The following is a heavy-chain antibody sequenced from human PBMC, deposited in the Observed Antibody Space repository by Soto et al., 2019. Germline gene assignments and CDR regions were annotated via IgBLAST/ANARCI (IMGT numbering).Heavy chain of an antibody. D-gene: IGHD2-15*01. J-gene: IGHJ6*03. CDR3: ARGFRDIVVVVAATNYYHYMDV. V-gene: IGHV4-34*01. CDR2: INHTGST. Sequence: EINHTGSTNYNPSLKSRVTISVDTSKNQFSLKLSSVTAADTAVYYCARGFRDIVVVVAATNYYHYMDVWGKGTTVTVPS.